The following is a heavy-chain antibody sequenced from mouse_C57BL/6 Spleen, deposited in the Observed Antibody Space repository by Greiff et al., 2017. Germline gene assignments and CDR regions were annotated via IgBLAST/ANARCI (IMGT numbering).Heavy chain of an antibody. CDR2: MLTGRGST. V-gene: IGHV1-9*01. Sequence: QVQLQQPGAELMKPGASVKLSCKATGYTFTGYWREWGKQRSGQGLEWIGEMLTGRGSTNYNEKFKGKATLTADTSSNTAYMQLSSLTTEDSAIYYCARRYGRSYAWFAYWGQGTLVTVSA. CDR1: GYTFTGYW. J-gene: IGHJ3*01. CDR3: ARRYGRSYAWFAY. D-gene: IGHD1-1*01.